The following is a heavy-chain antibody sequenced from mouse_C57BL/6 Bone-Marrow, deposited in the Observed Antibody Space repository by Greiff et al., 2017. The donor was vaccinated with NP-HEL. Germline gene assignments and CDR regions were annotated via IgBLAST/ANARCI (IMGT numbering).Heavy chain of an antibody. CDR3: ARGSPLNFDY. CDR2: LNPSSGYT. Sequence: QVQLQQSGAELARPGASVKMSCKASGYTFTSYTMHWVKQRPGQGLEWIGYLNPSSGYTKYNQKFKDKATLTADKSSSTAYMQLSSLTSEDSAVYYCARGSPLNFDYWGQGTTLTVSS. CDR1: GYTFTSYT. D-gene: IGHD1-1*01. V-gene: IGHV1-4*01. J-gene: IGHJ2*01.